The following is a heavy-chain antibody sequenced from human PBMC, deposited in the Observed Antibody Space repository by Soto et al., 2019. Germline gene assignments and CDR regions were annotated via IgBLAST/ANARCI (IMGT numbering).Heavy chain of an antibody. V-gene: IGHV4-59*12. CDR1: GGSISSYY. CDR2: IYYSGST. J-gene: IGHJ4*02. D-gene: IGHD5-18*01. Sequence: SETLSLTCTVSGGSISSYYWSWIRQPPGKGLEWIGYIYYSGSTNYNPSLKSRVTISVDTSKNQFSLKLSSVTAADTAVYYCARGEQLWLPDYWGQGTLVTVSS. CDR3: ARGEQLWLPDY.